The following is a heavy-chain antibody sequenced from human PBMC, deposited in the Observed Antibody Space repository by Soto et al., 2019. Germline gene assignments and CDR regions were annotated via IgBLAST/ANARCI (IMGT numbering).Heavy chain of an antibody. CDR1: GFTFSSYG. Sequence: QVQLVESGGGVVQPGRSLRLSCAVSGFTFSSYGMHCVRQAPGKGLEWVAVIWYDGSNKYYADSVKGRFTISRDNSKNTLYLQMNSLRAEDTAVYYCEREKGHWLNKGYYFDYWGQGTLVTVSS. CDR2: IWYDGSNK. V-gene: IGHV3-33*01. D-gene: IGHD6-19*01. J-gene: IGHJ4*02. CDR3: EREKGHWLNKGYYFDY.